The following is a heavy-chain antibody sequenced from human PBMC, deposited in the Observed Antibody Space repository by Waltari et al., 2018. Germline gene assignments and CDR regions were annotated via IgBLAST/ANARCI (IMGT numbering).Heavy chain of an antibody. V-gene: IGHV3-23*01. CDR1: GFTFSRHA. Sequence: EVQLLESGGGLVQPGGSLRLSCAASGFTFSRHAMSWVRQAPGKGLEWVSAISGSGGSTYYADSVKGRFTISRDNSKNTLYLQMNSLRAEDTAVYYCAKVEEYSSSFYGMDVWGQGTTVTVSS. CDR3: AKVEEYSSSFYGMDV. D-gene: IGHD6-13*01. J-gene: IGHJ6*02. CDR2: ISGSGGST.